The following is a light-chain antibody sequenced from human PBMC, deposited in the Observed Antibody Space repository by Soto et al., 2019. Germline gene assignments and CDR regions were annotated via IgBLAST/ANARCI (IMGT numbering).Light chain of an antibody. V-gene: IGLV3-1*01. CDR3: QAWESTTAGGV. Sequence: SYELTQPPSVSVSPGQTASISCSGDKLEDKYVCWYQQKPGQSPLLVIYQDDKRPSGIPERFSGSTSGDTATLTVTGTQTMDEADYYCQAWESTTAGGVFGGGTKLTVL. CDR2: QDD. CDR1: KLEDKY. J-gene: IGLJ2*01.